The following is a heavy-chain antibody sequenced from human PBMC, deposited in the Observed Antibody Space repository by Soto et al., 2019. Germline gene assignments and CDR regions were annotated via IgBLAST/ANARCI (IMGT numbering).Heavy chain of an antibody. CDR2: ISAYNGNT. CDR3: ARDPAGVGMVYAIGYYYYGMDV. V-gene: IGHV1-18*04. J-gene: IGHJ6*02. CDR1: GYTFTSYG. Sequence: ASVKVSCKASGYTFTSYGISWVRQAPGQGLEWMGWISAYNGNTNYAQKLQGRVTVTTDTSTSTAYMELRSLRSDDTAVYYCARDPAGVGMVYAIGYYYYGMDVWGQGTTVTVSS. D-gene: IGHD2-8*01.